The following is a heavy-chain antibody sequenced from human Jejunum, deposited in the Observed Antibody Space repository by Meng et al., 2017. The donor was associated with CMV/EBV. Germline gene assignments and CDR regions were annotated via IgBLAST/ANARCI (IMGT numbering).Heavy chain of an antibody. CDR2: ISYDGSKT. V-gene: IGHV3-30*10. D-gene: IGHD2-2*01. CDR3: AAEYQLLNAPYYEY. CDR1: GRNFNRYG. J-gene: IGHJ4*02. Sequence: GRNFNRYGMHWVRQAQGKGLEWVATISYDGSKTYYRESVRGRFAILRDNSKNTLVLQLNSLRTDDTAVYYCAAEYQLLNAPYYEYWGQGTLVTVSS.